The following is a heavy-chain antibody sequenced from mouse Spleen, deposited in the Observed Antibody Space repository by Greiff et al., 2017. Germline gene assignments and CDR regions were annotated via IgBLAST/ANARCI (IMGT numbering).Heavy chain of an antibody. V-gene: IGHV1-69*01. CDR2: IDTSDSYT. CDR1: GYTFTDYW. Sequence: QVQLQQSGAELVMPGASVKMSCKASGYTFTDYWMHWVKQRPGQGLEWIGAIDTSDSYTSYNQKFKGKATLTVDESSSTAYMQLSSLTSEDSAVYCCAREGNYVCFDVWGAGTTVTVSS. J-gene: IGHJ1*01. D-gene: IGHD2-1*01. CDR3: AREGNYVCFDV.